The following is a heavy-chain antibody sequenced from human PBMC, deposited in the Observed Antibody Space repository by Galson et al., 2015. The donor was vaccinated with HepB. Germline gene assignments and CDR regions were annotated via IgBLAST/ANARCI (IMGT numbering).Heavy chain of an antibody. V-gene: IGHV1-18*01. CDR3: ARESRSGYGEYYMDV. Sequence: SVKVSCKASGYTFTSYGISWVRQAPGQGLEWMGWISAYNGNTNYAQKLQGRVTMTTDTSTSTAYMELRSLRSDDTAVYYCARESRSGYGEYYMDVWGKGTTVTVSS. D-gene: IGHD4-17*01. CDR2: ISAYNGNT. CDR1: GYTFTSYG. J-gene: IGHJ6*03.